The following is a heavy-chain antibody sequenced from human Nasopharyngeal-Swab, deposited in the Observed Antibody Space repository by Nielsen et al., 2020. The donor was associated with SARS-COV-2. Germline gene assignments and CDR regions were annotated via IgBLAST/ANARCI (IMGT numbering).Heavy chain of an antibody. CDR1: GFTFSSYA. J-gene: IGHJ4*02. CDR3: ARGSTTSDDFWSGYYTRALFDY. Sequence: GESLKISCAASGFTFSSYAMSWVRQAPGKGLEWVSAISGSGGSTYYADSVKGRFTISRDNAKNSLYLQMNSLRDEDTAVYYCARGSTTSDDFWSGYYTRALFDYWGQGTLVTVSS. D-gene: IGHD3-3*01. CDR2: ISGSGGST. V-gene: IGHV3-23*01.